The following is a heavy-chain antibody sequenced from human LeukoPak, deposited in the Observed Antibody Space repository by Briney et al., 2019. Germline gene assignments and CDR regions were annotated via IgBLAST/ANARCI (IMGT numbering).Heavy chain of an antibody. D-gene: IGHD3-22*01. CDR3: ARLRTDYYNSSGYFDY. J-gene: IGHJ4*02. V-gene: IGHV5-10-1*01. CDR2: IDPSDSYT. Sequence: GESLKISYKGSGYSFTSYWISWVRQMPGKGLEWMGRIDPSDSYTNYSPSFQGHVTISADKSISTAYLQWSSLKASDTAMYYCARLRTDYYNSSGYFDYWGQGTLVTVSS. CDR1: GYSFTSYW.